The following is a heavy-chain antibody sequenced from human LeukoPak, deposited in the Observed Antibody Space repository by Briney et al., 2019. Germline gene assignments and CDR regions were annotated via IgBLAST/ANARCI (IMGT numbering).Heavy chain of an antibody. CDR3: AGVRSSSWYGGDY. CDR1: GGSFSGYY. V-gene: IGHV4-34*01. Sequence: SETLSLTCAVYGGSFSGYYWSWIRQPPGKGLEWIGEINHSGSTNYNLSLKSRVTISVDTSKNQFSLKLSSVTAAGTAVYYCAGVRSSSWYGGDYWGQGTLVTVSP. CDR2: INHSGST. D-gene: IGHD6-13*01. J-gene: IGHJ4*02.